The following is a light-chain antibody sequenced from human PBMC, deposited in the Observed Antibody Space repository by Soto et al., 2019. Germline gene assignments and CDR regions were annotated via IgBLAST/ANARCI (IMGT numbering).Light chain of an antibody. CDR3: QQYDISPWT. J-gene: IGKJ1*01. CDR2: DSS. V-gene: IGKV3-20*01. Sequence: EIVLTQSPDTLSLSPGETASLSCWASQSIISNFLAWYQQRRGQPPRLLIYDSSRRASGIPARFTGSGSGTAFTLTIIRLELEDFAVYYCQQYDISPWTFGQGTKVDIK. CDR1: QSIISNF.